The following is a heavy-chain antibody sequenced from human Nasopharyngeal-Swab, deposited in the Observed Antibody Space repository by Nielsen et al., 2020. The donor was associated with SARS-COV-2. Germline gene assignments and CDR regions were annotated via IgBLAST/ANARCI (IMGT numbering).Heavy chain of an antibody. Sequence: SCPTLVKPTETLTLTCTFSGFSLYTRGMCVSWIRQPPGKAPEWLARTDWDGDRYYNPSLKARLTISRDIAKSQVVLTMTNMAPMDTATYYCTREQPSGDYDYYGMDVWGRGTTVTVSS. V-gene: IGHV2-70*11. D-gene: IGHD1-1*01. J-gene: IGHJ6*02. CDR1: GFSLYTRGMC. CDR3: TREQPSGDYDYYGMDV. CDR2: TDWDGDR.